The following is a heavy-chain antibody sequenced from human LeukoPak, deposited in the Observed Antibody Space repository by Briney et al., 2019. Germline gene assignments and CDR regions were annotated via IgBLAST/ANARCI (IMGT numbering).Heavy chain of an antibody. CDR3: VRDVSRRIGMDV. D-gene: IGHD2/OR15-2a*01. J-gene: IGHJ6*02. CDR1: GFTFSSYA. CDR2: ISGSGGST. V-gene: IGHV3-23*01. Sequence: PGGSLRLSCAASGFTFSSYAMSWVRQAPGKGLEWVSAISGSGGSTYYADSVKGRFTISRDNSKNTLYLQMNSLRAEDTAVYYCVRDVSRRIGMDVWGQGTTVTVSS.